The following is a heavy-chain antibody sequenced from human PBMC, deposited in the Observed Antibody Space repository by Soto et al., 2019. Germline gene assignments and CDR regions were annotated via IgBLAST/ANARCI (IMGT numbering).Heavy chain of an antibody. CDR1: GGSISSGGYY. CDR2: IYYSGST. V-gene: IGHV4-31*03. D-gene: IGHD6-13*01. J-gene: IGHJ5*02. CDR3: ARRSIAAAGWWFDP. Sequence: QVQLQESGPGLVKPSQTLSLTCTVSGGSISSGGYYCSWIRQHPRKGLEWIGYIYYSGSTYYNPSLKSRVTISVDTSKNQFSLKLSSVTAADTAVYYCARRSIAAAGWWFDPWGQGTLVTVSS.